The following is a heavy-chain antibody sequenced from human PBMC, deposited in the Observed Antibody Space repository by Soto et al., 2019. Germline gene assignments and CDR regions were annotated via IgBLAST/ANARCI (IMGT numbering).Heavy chain of an antibody. CDR1: GYSFTNYW. Sequence: LGESLKISCKGSGYSFTNYWISWVRRMPGKGLEWMGNIDPVDSYTNYSPSFQGHVTFSVDTSISTAYLQWSSLKASDTAMYYCARIESIARNWSDPWGQGTLVTVSS. J-gene: IGHJ5*02. D-gene: IGHD6-13*01. CDR3: ARIESIARNWSDP. V-gene: IGHV5-10-1*01. CDR2: IDPVDSYT.